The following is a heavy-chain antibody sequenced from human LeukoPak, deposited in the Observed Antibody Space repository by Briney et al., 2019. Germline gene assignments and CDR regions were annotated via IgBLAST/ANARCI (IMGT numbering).Heavy chain of an antibody. J-gene: IGHJ4*02. Sequence: YYWGWIRQPPGKGLEWVSYISSSGSTIYYADSVKGRFTISRDNAKNSLYLQMNSLRAEDTAVYYCARVGVSTYYDFWSGYYNYWGQGTLVTVSS. D-gene: IGHD3-3*01. CDR2: ISSSGSTI. V-gene: IGHV3-11*04. CDR1: YY. CDR3: ARVGVSTYYDFWSGYYNY.